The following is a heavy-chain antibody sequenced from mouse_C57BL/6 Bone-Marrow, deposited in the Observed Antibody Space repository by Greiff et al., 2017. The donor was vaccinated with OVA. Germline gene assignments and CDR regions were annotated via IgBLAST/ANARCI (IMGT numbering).Heavy chain of an antibody. CDR1: GYTFTSYW. J-gene: IGHJ2*01. CDR2: IDPSDSYT. V-gene: IGHV1-69*01. CDR3: AREAPMVKGDY. Sequence: QVQLQQPGAELVMPGASVKLSCKASGYTFTSYWMYWVRQRPGQGLEWIGEIDPSDSYTNYNQKFKGKSTLTVDKSYSTAYMQLSSLTSEDSAVYYWAREAPMVKGDYWGQGTTLTVSS. D-gene: IGHD2-2*01.